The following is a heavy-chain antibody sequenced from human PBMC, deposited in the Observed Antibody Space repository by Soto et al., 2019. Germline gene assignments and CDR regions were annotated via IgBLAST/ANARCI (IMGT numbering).Heavy chain of an antibody. V-gene: IGHV3-30-3*01. CDR1: GFTFISYA. J-gene: IGHJ4*02. CDR3: ARESGED. Sequence: GWSLRLSCAASGFTFISYAMHWVRQAPGKGLEWVAVISYDGSNKYYADSVKGRFTISRDNSKNTLYLQMNSLRAEDTAVYYCARESGEDWGQGTLVTVSS. D-gene: IGHD3-10*01. CDR2: ISYDGSNK.